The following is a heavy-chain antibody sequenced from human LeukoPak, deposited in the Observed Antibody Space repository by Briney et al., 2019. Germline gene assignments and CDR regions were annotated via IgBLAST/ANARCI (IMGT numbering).Heavy chain of an antibody. V-gene: IGHV4-4*02. Sequence: QPSETLSLTCGVSGGSITTTNYWSWVRQPPGGGLEWIGEISLAGRTRYNPSLQSRVHISIDESKNHLYLKLSSVTAADTAVYYCARYYYDSSGYYYGTWGQGTLVTVSS. CDR1: GGSITTTNY. CDR2: ISLAGRT. CDR3: ARYYYDSSGYYYGT. J-gene: IGHJ5*02. D-gene: IGHD3-22*01.